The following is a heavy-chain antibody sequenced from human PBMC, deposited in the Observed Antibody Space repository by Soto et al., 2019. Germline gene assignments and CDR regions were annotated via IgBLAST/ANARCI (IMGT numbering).Heavy chain of an antibody. CDR3: ASPLAGVTIPDDAFDI. V-gene: IGHV3-11*01. CDR2: ISSSGSTI. Sequence: GGSLRLSCAASGFTFSDYYISWIRQAPGKGLEWVSYISSSGSTIYYADSVKGRFTISRDNAKNSLYLQMNSLRAEDTAVYYCASPLAGVTIPDDAFDIWGQGTMVTVSS. J-gene: IGHJ3*02. CDR1: GFTFSDYY. D-gene: IGHD3-3*01.